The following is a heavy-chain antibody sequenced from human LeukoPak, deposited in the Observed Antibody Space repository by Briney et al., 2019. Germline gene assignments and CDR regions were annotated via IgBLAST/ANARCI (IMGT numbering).Heavy chain of an antibody. CDR3: AQRSRELLT. CDR1: GFTFDDYA. J-gene: IGHJ5*02. D-gene: IGHD1-26*01. V-gene: IGHV3-30*04. Sequence: QPGGSLRLSCAASGFTFDDYAMHWVRQAPGKGLEWVAVISYDGSNKYYADSVKGRFTISRDNSKNTLYLQMNSLRAEDTAIYYCAQRSRELLTWGQGTLVTVSS. CDR2: ISYDGSNK.